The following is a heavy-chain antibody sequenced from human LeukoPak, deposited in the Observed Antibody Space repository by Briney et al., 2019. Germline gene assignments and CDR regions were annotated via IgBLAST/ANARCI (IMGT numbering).Heavy chain of an antibody. CDR1: GYTFTSYG. D-gene: IGHD3-22*01. CDR3: AREPTSYYYDSYGYYTRDYFDH. J-gene: IGHJ4*02. Sequence: GVSVTVSCKASGYTFTSYGISWVRQAPGQGLEWMGWISAYNGNTNYAQKLQGRVTMTTDTSTSTAYVELRSLRSDDPAVYYCAREPTSYYYDSYGYYTRDYFDHWGQGTLVTVSS. CDR2: ISAYNGNT. V-gene: IGHV1-18*01.